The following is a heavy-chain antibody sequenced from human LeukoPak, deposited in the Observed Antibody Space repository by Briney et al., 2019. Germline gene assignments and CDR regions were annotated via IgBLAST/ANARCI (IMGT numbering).Heavy chain of an antibody. D-gene: IGHD5-24*01. V-gene: IGHV4-59*01. J-gene: IGHJ6*02. CDR3: ARAGPPMDYYYYYGMDV. CDR1: GGSISSYY. Sequence: PSETLSLTCTASGGSISSYYWSWIRQPPGKGLEWIGYIYYSGSTNYNPSLKSRVTISVDTSKNQFSLKLSSVTAADTAVYYCARAGPPMDYYYYYGMDVWGQGTTVTVSS. CDR2: IYYSGST.